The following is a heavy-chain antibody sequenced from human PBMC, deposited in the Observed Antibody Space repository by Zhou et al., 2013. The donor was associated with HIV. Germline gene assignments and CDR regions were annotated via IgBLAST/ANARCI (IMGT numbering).Heavy chain of an antibody. J-gene: IGHJ4*02. CDR3: AREGRFNXSTH. V-gene: IGHV1-18*01. CDR2: INFYKGST. D-gene: IGHD3-16*01. CDR1: GFTFRGNG. Sequence: QFHLVQSGPEVKRPGASVKVSCQTSGFTFRGNGISWVRQAPGQGLEWMGWINFYKGSTYCAEKLQGRVTMTADISTGTAYMELRSLRSDDTAVYYCAREGRFNXSTHWGQGTLVTVSS.